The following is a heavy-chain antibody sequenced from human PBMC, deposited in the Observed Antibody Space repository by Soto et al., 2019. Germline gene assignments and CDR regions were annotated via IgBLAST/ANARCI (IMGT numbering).Heavy chain of an antibody. J-gene: IGHJ6*03. CDR3: ARGVPAARNLYYYYYYMDV. Sequence: VKVYCKGAGYKFSTHDIKWQRKKNGQGLEWMGWMNPNSGNTGYAQKFQGRVTMTRNTSISTAYMELSSLRSEDTAVYYCARGVPAARNLYYYYYYMDVWGKGTTVTVSS. D-gene: IGHD2-2*01. V-gene: IGHV1-8*01. CDR1: GYKFSTHD. CDR2: MNPNSGNT.